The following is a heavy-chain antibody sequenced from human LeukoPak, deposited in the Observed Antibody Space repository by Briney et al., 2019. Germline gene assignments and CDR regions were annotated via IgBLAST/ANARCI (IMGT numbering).Heavy chain of an antibody. CDR3: ARARYCSGGSCYSEYFQH. D-gene: IGHD2-15*01. Sequence: SETLSLTCAVYGGSFSGYYWSWIRQPPGKGLEWIGEINHSGSTNYNPSLKSRVTISVDTSKNQFSLKLSSVTAADTAVYYCARARYCSGGSCYSEYFQHWGQGTLVTVSS. V-gene: IGHV4-34*01. J-gene: IGHJ1*01. CDR2: INHSGST. CDR1: GGSFSGYY.